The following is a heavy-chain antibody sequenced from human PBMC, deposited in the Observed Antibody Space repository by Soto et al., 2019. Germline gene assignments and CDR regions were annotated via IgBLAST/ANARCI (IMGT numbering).Heavy chain of an antibody. J-gene: IGHJ5*02. CDR3: ARDRPGGFNWFDP. CDR1: GFPFSNYY. D-gene: IGHD3-16*01. V-gene: IGHV3-11*01. CDR2: ISSSGSAL. Sequence: GGSLRLSCAASGFPFSNYYMTWIRQSPGKGLEWVSYISSSGSALQYADAVKGRFTISRDNARNSVFLQMNSLRVEDTAMYYCARDRPGGFNWFDPWGQGTLVTSTS.